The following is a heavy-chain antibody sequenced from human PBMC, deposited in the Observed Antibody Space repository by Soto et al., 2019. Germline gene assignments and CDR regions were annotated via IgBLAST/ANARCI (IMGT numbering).Heavy chain of an antibody. J-gene: IGHJ6*02. V-gene: IGHV4-4*07. D-gene: IGHD4-17*01. CDR2: VYARGAT. Sequence: QVEPQESGPGLVKPSETLSLTCSVSGASITSHYWSWIRQSAGEGLQWIGRVYARGATNYNPSLKSRVTISGDTSKNQFSLKLTSVTAADTAVYYCARSSGDDFFYYGMDVWGHGTTVTVSS. CDR3: ARSSGDDFFYYGMDV. CDR1: GASITSHY.